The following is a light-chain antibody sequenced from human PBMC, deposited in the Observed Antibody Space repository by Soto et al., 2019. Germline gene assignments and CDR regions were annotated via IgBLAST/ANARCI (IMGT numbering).Light chain of an antibody. V-gene: IGKV3-15*01. J-gene: IGKJ5*01. CDR3: QQYNSWPLIT. Sequence: EIVMTQSPGTLSVSPGERATLSCRASQTVSRHLAWYQQKPGQAPRLLIFGASTRATGIPDRFSGSGSGTDFTLTISFLXSEDFAVYYCQQYNSWPLITFGPGTRLEIK. CDR1: QTVSRH. CDR2: GAS.